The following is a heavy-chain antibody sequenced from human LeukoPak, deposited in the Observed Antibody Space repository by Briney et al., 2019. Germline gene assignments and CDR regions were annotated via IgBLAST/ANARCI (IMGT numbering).Heavy chain of an antibody. CDR3: AKDVEYGSGTPIGY. D-gene: IGHD3-10*01. CDR1: GFTFSSYA. Sequence: GGSLRLSCAASGFTFSSYAMSWVRQAPGKGLEWVSTISGSGDRTYYADSVKGRFTISRDNSKNTQYLQMNSLRAEDTALYYCAKDVEYGSGTPIGYWGQGALVTVSS. V-gene: IGHV3-23*01. J-gene: IGHJ4*02. CDR2: ISGSGDRT.